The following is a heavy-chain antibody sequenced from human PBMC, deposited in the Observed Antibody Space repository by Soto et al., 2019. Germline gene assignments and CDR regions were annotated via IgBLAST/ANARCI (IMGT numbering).Heavy chain of an antibody. CDR3: ARVETYYLSLYSGKNQTSES. J-gene: IGHJ4*02. CDR1: GFTFSSYS. CDR2: ISSSSSYI. D-gene: IGHD1-26*01. V-gene: IGHV3-21*01. Sequence: GGSLRLSCAASGFTFSSYSMNWVRQAPGKGLEWVSSISSSSSYIYYADSVKGRFTISRDNAKNSLYLQMNSLRAEDTAVYYCARVETYYLSLYSGKNQTSESWGQGTLVTVSS.